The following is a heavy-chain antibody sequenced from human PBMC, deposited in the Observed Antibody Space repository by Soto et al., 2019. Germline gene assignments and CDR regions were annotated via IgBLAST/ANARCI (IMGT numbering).Heavy chain of an antibody. D-gene: IGHD4-17*01. V-gene: IGHV1-58*01. CDR2: IVVGSGNT. Sequence: SVKVSCKASGFTFTSSAVQWVRQARGQRLEWIGWIVVGSGNTNYAQKFQERVTITRDMSTSTTYMELSSLRSEDTAVYYCAATVTTLKSYYGMDVWGQGTTVTVSS. CDR3: AATVTTLKSYYGMDV. J-gene: IGHJ6*02. CDR1: GFTFTSSA.